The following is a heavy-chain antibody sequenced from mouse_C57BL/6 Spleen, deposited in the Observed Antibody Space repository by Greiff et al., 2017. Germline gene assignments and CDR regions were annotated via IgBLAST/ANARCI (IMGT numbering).Heavy chain of an antibody. Sequence: QVQLKESGAELVKPGASVKISCKASGYAFSSYWMNWVKQRPGKGLEWIGQIYPGDGATNYNGKFKGKATLTADKSSSTAYMQLSSLTSEDSAVYFCARRDYYGSSLDYWGQGTTLTVSS. V-gene: IGHV1-80*01. J-gene: IGHJ2*01. CDR1: GYAFSSYW. D-gene: IGHD1-1*01. CDR3: ARRDYYGSSLDY. CDR2: IYPGDGAT.